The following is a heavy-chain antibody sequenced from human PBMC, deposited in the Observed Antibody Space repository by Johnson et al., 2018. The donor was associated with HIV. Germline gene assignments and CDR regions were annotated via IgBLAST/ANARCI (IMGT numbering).Heavy chain of an antibody. J-gene: IGHJ3*01. D-gene: IGHD3-10*01. CDR2: IRYDGSNK. V-gene: IGHV3-30*02. CDR1: GFTFSNYG. CDR3: ARGGLLWFGHPAD. Sequence: QVQLVESGGGVVQPGGSLRLSCAASGFTFSNYGMHWVRQAPGKGLEWVAFIRYDGSNKYYADSVKGRFTISRDNSKNTLYLQMNSLRAEDTAVYYCARGGLLWFGHPADWGQGTMVTVSS.